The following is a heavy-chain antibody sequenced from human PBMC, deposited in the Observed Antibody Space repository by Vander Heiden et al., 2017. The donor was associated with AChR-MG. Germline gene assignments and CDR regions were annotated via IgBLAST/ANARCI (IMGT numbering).Heavy chain of an antibody. Sequence: QVQLQQWGAGLLKPSETLSLTCAVYGGSFSGYYWGWIRQPPGKGLEWIGEINHSGSTTYNPSLKRRVTISVDTSKNQFSLKLSSVTAADTAVYYCARGLYDRGWLRTRKFDYWGQGTLVTVSS. CDR1: GGSFSGYY. CDR3: ARGLYDRGWLRTRKFDY. J-gene: IGHJ4*02. CDR2: INHSGST. D-gene: IGHD3-22*01. V-gene: IGHV4-34*01.